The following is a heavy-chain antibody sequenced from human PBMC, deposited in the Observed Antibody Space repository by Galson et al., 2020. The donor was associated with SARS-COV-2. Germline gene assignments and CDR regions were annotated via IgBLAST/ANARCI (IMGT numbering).Heavy chain of an antibody. D-gene: IGHD2-2*01. V-gene: IGHV4-34*01. CDR2: INHSGST. CDR1: GGSFSGYY. Sequence: LETLSLTCAVYGGSFSGYYWSWIRQPPGKGLEWIGEINHSGSTNYNPSLKNRVTISVDTCKNQFSLKLSSVTAADTAVYYCARGWGYCSSASCPPRYYLDCWGQGTLVTGSS. CDR3: ARGWGYCSSASCPPRYYLDC. J-gene: IGHJ4*02.